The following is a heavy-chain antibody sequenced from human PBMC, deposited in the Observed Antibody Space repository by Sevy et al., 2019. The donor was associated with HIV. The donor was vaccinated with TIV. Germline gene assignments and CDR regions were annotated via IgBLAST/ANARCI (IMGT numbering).Heavy chain of an antibody. D-gene: IGHD6-19*01. CDR3: ARDGKVPVPGLYYFDY. CDR2: ISSESGYI. J-gene: IGHJ4*01. CDR1: GLTFSNDN. V-gene: IGHV3-21*01. Sequence: GGSLRLSCAASGLTFSNDNMNWVRQAPGKGLEWVSFISSESGYIYYADSVKGRFSISRDNAKNSLYLQMNSRRAEDTAVYYCARDGKVPVPGLYYFDYWGHGTLVTVSS.